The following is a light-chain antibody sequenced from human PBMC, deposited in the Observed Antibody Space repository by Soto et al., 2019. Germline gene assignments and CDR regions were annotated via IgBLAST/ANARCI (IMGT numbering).Light chain of an antibody. CDR3: QAWDSSTEV. CDR1: KLGEKY. V-gene: IGLV3-1*01. CDR2: QDS. Sequence: SYELTQPPSVSVSPGQTASITCSGDKLGEKYACWYQQKPGQSPVLVIYQDSKRPSGIPERFSGSNSGNTATLTISGTQAMDEADYYCQAWDSSTEVFGGGTQLTVL. J-gene: IGLJ2*01.